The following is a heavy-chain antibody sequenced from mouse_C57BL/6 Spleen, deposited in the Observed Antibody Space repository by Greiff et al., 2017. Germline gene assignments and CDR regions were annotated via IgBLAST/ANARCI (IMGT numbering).Heavy chain of an antibody. CDR1: GYTFTSYW. Sequence: QVQLQQPGAELVQPGASVKLSCKASGYTFTSYWMQWVKQRPGQGLEWIGEIDPSDSYTNYNQKFKGKATLTVDTSSSTAYMQLSSLTSEDSAVYYCASYYPWYFDVWGTGTTVTVSS. CDR2: IDPSDSYT. D-gene: IGHD2-10*01. V-gene: IGHV1-50*01. J-gene: IGHJ1*03. CDR3: ASYYPWYFDV.